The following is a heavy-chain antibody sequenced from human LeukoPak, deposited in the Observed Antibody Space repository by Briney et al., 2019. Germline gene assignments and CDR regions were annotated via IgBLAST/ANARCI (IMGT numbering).Heavy chain of an antibody. CDR1: GFTFSSYA. D-gene: IGHD3-22*01. CDR3: AKGPYGHYYDSSGYYFDY. V-gene: IGHV3-23*01. CDR2: ISGSGGST. J-gene: IGHJ4*02. Sequence: PGGSLRLSCAASGFTFSSYAMSWVRQAPGKGLEWVSAISGSGGSTYYADSVKGRFTISRDNSKNTLYLQINSLRAEDTAVYYCAKGPYGHYYDSSGYYFDYWGQGTLVTVSS.